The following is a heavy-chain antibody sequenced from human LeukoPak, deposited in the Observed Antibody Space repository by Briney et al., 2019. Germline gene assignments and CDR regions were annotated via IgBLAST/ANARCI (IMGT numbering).Heavy chain of an antibody. CDR2: INPGNGDT. Sequence: GASVKVSCKASGYPFTDYYIHWVRQAPGQGLEWMGWINPGNGDTYYAQKFQGRIAMTRDTSISTVYMELTRLRSDDAALYYCAKTNIVGGTVDGDDCWGQGTLVTVSS. V-gene: IGHV1-2*02. J-gene: IGHJ4*02. D-gene: IGHD3-16*01. CDR3: AKTNIVGGTVDGDDC. CDR1: GYPFTDYY.